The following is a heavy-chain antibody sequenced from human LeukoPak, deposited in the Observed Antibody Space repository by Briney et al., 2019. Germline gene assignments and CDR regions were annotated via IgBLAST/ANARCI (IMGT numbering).Heavy chain of an antibody. CDR2: INDDGSDA. Sequence: GGSLRLSYAASGLTFSSYWMTWVRQAPGKGLEWVANINDDGSDANYVDSVKDRFTVSRHNAKNSLYLQLNSLSAEDTAVYYCATRYCTIAACRASSHHCFDDWGKGTTVIVSS. CDR1: GLTFSSYW. V-gene: IGHV3-7*01. D-gene: IGHD2-8*01. CDR3: ATRYCTIAACRASSHHCFDD. J-gene: IGHJ6*04.